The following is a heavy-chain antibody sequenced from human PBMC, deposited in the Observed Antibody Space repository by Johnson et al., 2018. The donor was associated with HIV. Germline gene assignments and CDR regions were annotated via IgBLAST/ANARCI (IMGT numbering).Heavy chain of an antibody. CDR2: ISYDGSNK. J-gene: IGHJ3*02. V-gene: IGHV3-30-3*01. CDR3: ARESIHSSGWSPEAFDI. CDR1: GFTFDDYA. D-gene: IGHD6-19*01. Sequence: QVQLVESGGGLVQPGRSLRLSCAASGFTFDDYAMHWVRQAPGKGLEWVAVISYDGSNKYYADSVKGRFTISRDNSKNTLYLQMNSLRAEDTALYYCARESIHSSGWSPEAFDIWGQGTMVTVSS.